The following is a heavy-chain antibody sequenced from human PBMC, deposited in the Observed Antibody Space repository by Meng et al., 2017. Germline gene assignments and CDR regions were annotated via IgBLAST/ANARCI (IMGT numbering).Heavy chain of an antibody. Sequence: QVQLVQSGAEVKKPGASVKVSCKASGDTLNTYNMHWVRQAPGQGLEWMGIINPSDNSAAYAQGFQGRLTMTRDTCTSTLYMELTSLQFEDTAIYYCATDNWGPHYWGQGTLVTVSS. CDR3: ATDNWGPHY. CDR2: INPSDNSA. CDR1: GDTLNTYN. J-gene: IGHJ4*02. V-gene: IGHV1-46*02. D-gene: IGHD7-27*01.